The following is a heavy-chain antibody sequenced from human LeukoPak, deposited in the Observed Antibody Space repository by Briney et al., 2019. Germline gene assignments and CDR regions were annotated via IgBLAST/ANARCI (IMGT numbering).Heavy chain of an antibody. CDR2: ISWNSGSI. CDR3: AKGEGIAVAGTMDV. V-gene: IGHV3-9*01. Sequence: GGSLRPSCAASGFTFDDYAMHWVRHAPGKGLEWVSGISWNSGSIGYADSVKGRFTISRDNAKNSLYLQMNSLRAEDTALYYCAKGEGIAVAGTMDVWGQGTTVTVSS. CDR1: GFTFDDYA. D-gene: IGHD6-19*01. J-gene: IGHJ6*02.